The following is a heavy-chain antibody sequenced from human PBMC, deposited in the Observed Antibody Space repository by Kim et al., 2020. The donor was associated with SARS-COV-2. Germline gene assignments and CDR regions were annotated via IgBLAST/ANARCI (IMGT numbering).Heavy chain of an antibody. V-gene: IGHV3-33*06. J-gene: IGHJ6*02. CDR3: AKVLGDSSSSNLGGMDV. Sequence: GGSLRLSCAASGFTFSSYGMHWVRQAPGKGLEWVAVIWYDGSNKYYADSVKGRFTISRDNSKNTLYLQMNSLRAEDTAVYYCAKVLGDSSSSNLGGMDVWGQGTTVTVSS. CDR1: GFTFSSYG. CDR2: IWYDGSNK. D-gene: IGHD6-13*01.